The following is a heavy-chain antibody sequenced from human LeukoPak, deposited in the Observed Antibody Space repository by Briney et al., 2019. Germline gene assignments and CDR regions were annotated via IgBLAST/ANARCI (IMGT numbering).Heavy chain of an antibody. CDR1: GGTFSSYA. CDR2: IIPIFGTA. V-gene: IGHV1-69*13. Sequence: SVKVSCKASGGTFSSYAISWVRQAPGQGLEWMGGIIPIFGTANYAQKFQGRVTITADESTSTAYMELSSLRSEDTAVYYCARDRSGSGSYYAFDIWGQGTMVTVSS. J-gene: IGHJ3*02. CDR3: ARDRSGSGSYYAFDI. D-gene: IGHD3-10*01.